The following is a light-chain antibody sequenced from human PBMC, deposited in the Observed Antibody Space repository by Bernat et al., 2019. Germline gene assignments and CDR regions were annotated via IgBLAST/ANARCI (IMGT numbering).Light chain of an antibody. CDR3: CSSAGLRV. Sequence: QSALTQPASVSGSPGQSITISCTGTSSDVGSYNLVSWYQQHPGKAPKLMIYEVSKRPSGVSNRFSGSKSGNTASLTISGLPAEDEADYYCCSSAGLRVVGTGTQVTVL. CDR1: SSDVGSYNL. J-gene: IGLJ1*01. V-gene: IGLV2-23*02. CDR2: EVS.